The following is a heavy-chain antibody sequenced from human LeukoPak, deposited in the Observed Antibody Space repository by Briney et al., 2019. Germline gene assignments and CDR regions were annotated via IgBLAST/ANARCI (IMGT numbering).Heavy chain of an antibody. CDR3: ARDNSSSGWYRYFDL. CDR1: GGSISSYY. V-gene: IGHV4-59*12. D-gene: IGHD6-19*01. Sequence: SETLSLTCTVSGGSISSYYWSWIRQPPGKGLEWIGYIYYSGSTNYNPSLKSRVTISVDTSKNQFSLKLSSVTAADTAVYYCARDNSSSGWYRYFDLWSRGTLVTVSS. J-gene: IGHJ2*01. CDR2: IYYSGST.